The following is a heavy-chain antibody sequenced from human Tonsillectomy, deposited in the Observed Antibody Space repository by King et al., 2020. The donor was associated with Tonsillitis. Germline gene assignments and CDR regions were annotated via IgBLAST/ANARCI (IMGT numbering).Heavy chain of an antibody. CDR3: ARDRGGRTGRGHYASSGNFDY. J-gene: IGHJ4*02. CDR2: IYYSGST. D-gene: IGHD3-22*01. V-gene: IGHV4-31*03. Sequence: VQLQESGPGLVKPSQTLSLTCTVSGGSISSGGYYWSWIRQHPGKGLEWIGYIYYSGSTYYNPSLKSRVTISVDTSKNQFSLKLSSVTAADTAVYYCARDRGGRTGRGHYASSGNFDYWGQGTLVTVSS. CDR1: GGSISSGGYY.